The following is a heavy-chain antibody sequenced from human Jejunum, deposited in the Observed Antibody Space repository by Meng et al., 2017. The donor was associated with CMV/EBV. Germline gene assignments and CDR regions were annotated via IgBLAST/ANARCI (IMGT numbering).Heavy chain of an antibody. J-gene: IGHJ3*01. Sequence: CTVSGFSFDSYDMGWVRQAPGRSLEWVSSISSGGGMTSYADSVKGRFSISRDNSKDTLFLQMDSLRAEDTALYYCAKEIVKGAFDHWGQGTMVTVSS. CDR1: GFSFDSYD. V-gene: IGHV3-23*01. D-gene: IGHD3-16*02. CDR2: ISSGGGMT. CDR3: AKEIVKGAFDH.